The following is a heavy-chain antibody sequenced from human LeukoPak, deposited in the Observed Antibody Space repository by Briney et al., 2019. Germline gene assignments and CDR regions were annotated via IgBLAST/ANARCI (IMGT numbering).Heavy chain of an antibody. V-gene: IGHV3-9*01. D-gene: IGHD3-10*01. J-gene: IGHJ6*02. CDR1: GFTFDDYA. CDR2: ISWNSGSI. Sequence: GGSLRLSCAASGFTFDDYAMHWVRQAPGKGLEWVSGISWNSGSIGYADSVKGRFTISRDNAKNSLYLQMNSLRAEDTALYHCARAPMVRGVYYYYGMDVWGQGTTVTVSS. CDR3: ARAPMVRGVYYYYGMDV.